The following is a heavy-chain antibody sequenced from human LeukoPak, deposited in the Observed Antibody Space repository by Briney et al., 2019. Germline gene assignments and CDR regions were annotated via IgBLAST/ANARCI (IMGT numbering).Heavy chain of an antibody. J-gene: IGHJ4*02. V-gene: IGHV3-23*01. D-gene: IGHD3-10*01. CDR3: AKDGTTMVRGVIIFDY. Sequence: GGSLRLSCAASGFTFSSYAMSWVRQAPGKGLEWVSAISGSGGSTYYADSVKGRFTISRDNSKNTLYLQMKSLRAEDTAVYYCAKDGTTMVRGVIIFDYWGQGTLVTVSS. CDR2: ISGSGGST. CDR1: GFTFSSYA.